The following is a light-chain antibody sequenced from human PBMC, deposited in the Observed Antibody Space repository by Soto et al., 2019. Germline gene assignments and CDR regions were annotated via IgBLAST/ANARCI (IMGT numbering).Light chain of an antibody. CDR3: SSYAYSSTHVV. J-gene: IGLJ2*01. CDR2: DVS. V-gene: IGLV2-14*01. Sequence: QSALTQPASVSGSPGQSITISCTGTSSDVGGYNYVSWYQQHPGKAPKLMIYDVSNRPSGVSNRFSGSKSGNTASLTISGLQAEDEADYYCSSYAYSSTHVVFGGGTKVTVL. CDR1: SSDVGGYNY.